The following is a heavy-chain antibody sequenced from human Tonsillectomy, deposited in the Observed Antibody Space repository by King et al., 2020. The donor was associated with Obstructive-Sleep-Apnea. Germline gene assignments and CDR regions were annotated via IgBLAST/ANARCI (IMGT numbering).Heavy chain of an antibody. CDR1: GFTFGDYA. V-gene: IGHV3-49*03. D-gene: IGHD5-24*01. CDR3: TSYRWPTLDY. J-gene: IGHJ4*02. CDR2: IRSRVYGGTT. Sequence: VQLVESGGGLVQPGRSLRLSCTASGFTFGDYAMSWFRQAPGKGLEWVGFIRSRVYGGTTQYPASVKDRFTISRDDSKSIAYLQMNSLKTEDTAVYYCTSYRWPTLDYWGQGTLVTVSS.